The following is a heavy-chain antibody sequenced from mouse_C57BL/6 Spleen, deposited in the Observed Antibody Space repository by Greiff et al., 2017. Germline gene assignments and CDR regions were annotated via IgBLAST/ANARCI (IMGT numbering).Heavy chain of an antibody. D-gene: IGHD2-4*01. CDR3: ARWGDYDAY. CDR1: GYTFTSYW. CDR2: IHPNSGST. Sequence: VQLQESGAELVKPGASVKLSCKASGYTFTSYWMHWVKQRPGQGLEWIGMIHPNSGSTNYNEKFKSKATLTVDKSSSTAYMQLSSLTSEDSAVYYCARWGDYDAYWGQGTLVTVSA. J-gene: IGHJ3*01. V-gene: IGHV1-64*01.